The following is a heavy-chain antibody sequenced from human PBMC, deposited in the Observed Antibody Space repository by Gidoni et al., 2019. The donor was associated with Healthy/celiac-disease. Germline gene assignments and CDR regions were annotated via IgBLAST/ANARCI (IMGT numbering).Heavy chain of an antibody. CDR1: GFTFRSYG. CDR3: AREGPYPY. Sequence: QVQLVESGGGVVQPGRSLRLSCAASGFTFRSYGMHWVRQAPGKGLEWVAVISYDGSNKYYADSVKGRFTISRDNSKNTLYLQMNSLRAEDTAVFYCAREGPYPYWGQGTLVTVSS. V-gene: IGHV3-30*03. J-gene: IGHJ4*02. CDR2: ISYDGSNK. D-gene: IGHD2-21*01.